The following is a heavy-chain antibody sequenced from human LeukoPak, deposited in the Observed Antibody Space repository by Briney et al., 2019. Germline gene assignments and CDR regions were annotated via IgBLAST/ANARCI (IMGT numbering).Heavy chain of an antibody. D-gene: IGHD4-17*01. J-gene: IGHJ4*02. CDR1: GGTFSIYA. V-gene: IGHV1-69*13. Sequence: SVKVSFKASGGTFSIYAISWVRQAPGQGLEWMGGIIPIFGTANYAQKFQGRVTITADESTSTAYMELSSLRSEDTAVYYCARELTTVTAYYFDYWGQGTLVTVSS. CDR2: IIPIFGTA. CDR3: ARELTTVTAYYFDY.